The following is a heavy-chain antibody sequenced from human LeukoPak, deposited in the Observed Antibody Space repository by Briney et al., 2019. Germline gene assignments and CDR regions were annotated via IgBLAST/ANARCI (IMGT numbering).Heavy chain of an antibody. J-gene: IGHJ2*01. CDR1: GGSISSGPYY. CDR2: IYTSGST. D-gene: IGHD3-16*01. V-gene: IGHV4-61*02. Sequence: SQTLSLTCTVSGGSISSGPYYWSWIRQPAGKGLEWIGRIYTSGSTNYNPSLKSRVTISVDTSKNQFSLKLSSVTAADTAVYYCASVMITTPSPYWYFDLWGRGTLVTVSS. CDR3: ASVMITTPSPYWYFDL.